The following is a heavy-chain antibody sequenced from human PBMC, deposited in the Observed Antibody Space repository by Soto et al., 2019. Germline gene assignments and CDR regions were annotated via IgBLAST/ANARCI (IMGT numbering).Heavy chain of an antibody. CDR1: GLSLSTSGVG. CDR3: AHSWRYYDSSGYYIWFDP. J-gene: IGHJ5*02. CDR2: IYWDDDK. D-gene: IGHD3-22*01. V-gene: IGHV2-5*02. Sequence: QITLKESGPTLVKPTQTLTLTCTFSGLSLSTSGVGVGWIRQPPVKALEWLALIYWDDDKRYSPSLKSRLTINKDTCKNQVVLTMTNLDPVDQATYYCAHSWRYYDSSGYYIWFDPWGQGTLVTVSS.